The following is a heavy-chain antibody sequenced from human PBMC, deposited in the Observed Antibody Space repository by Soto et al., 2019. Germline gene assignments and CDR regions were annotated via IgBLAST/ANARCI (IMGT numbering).Heavy chain of an antibody. J-gene: IGHJ4*02. CDR1: CWSISNSY. CDR3: ARANWYSEY. D-gene: IGHD7-27*01. CDR2: IYYNGNT. Sequence: GQLQGAGPGFVKPLGDLAPTLPGSCWSISNSYLGWVRQAPGKGLEGVGYIYYNGNTNYNPSLKSRVTMSVDTSKNQISLKLSSVTAADTAVYYCARANWYSEYWGQGTLVTVSS. V-gene: IGHV4-59*01.